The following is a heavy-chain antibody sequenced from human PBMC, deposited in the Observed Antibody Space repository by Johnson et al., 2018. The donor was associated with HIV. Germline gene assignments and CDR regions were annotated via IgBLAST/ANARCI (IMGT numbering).Heavy chain of an antibody. Sequence: VQLVESGGGLVQPGGSLRLSCAASGFTFSTYAMNWVRQAPGKGLEWVSGIGGSGGRTYYPDSVKGRFTISRDNSKNTLYLQMNSLRAEDTAVYYCAKRYSGSLRDTFDIWGQGTMVTVSS. V-gene: IGHV3-23*04. CDR3: AKRYSGSLRDTFDI. J-gene: IGHJ3*02. D-gene: IGHD1-26*01. CDR2: IGGSGGRT. CDR1: GFTFSTYA.